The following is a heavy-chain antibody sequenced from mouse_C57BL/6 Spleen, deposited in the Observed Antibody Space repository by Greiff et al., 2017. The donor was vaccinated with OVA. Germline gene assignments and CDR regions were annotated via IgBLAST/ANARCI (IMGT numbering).Heavy chain of an antibody. CDR2: IYPGDGDT. CDR1: GYAFSSSW. V-gene: IGHV1-82*01. CDR3: AREGYYGDY. D-gene: IGHD2-1*01. J-gene: IGHJ2*01. Sequence: QVQLKESGPELAKPGASVKISCKASGYAFSSSWMNWVKQRPGKGLEWIGRIYPGDGDTNYNGKFKGKATLTADKSSSTAYMQLSSLTSEDSAVYFCAREGYYGDYWGQGTTLTVSS.